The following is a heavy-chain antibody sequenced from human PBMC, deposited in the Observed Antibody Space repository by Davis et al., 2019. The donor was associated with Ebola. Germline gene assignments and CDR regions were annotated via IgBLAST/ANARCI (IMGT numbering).Heavy chain of an antibody. D-gene: IGHD3-9*01. CDR2: ISGFNTNT. V-gene: IGHV1-18*04. Sequence: ASVKVSCKSSVYTFTSYGLVWVRQAPGLGLEWMGWISGFNTNTNFAQKFQGRVTVSKDTSTNTAYMELRSLTSDDTAIYYCARAPNYDVLTGTSSYYFDYWGQGTLVNVTS. CDR1: VYTFTSYG. J-gene: IGHJ4*02. CDR3: ARAPNYDVLTGTSSYYFDY.